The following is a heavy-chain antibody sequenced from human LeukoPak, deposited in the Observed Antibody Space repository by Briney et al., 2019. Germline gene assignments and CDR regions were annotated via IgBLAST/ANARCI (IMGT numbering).Heavy chain of an antibody. D-gene: IGHD6-6*01. CDR1: GYTLTGHY. CDR3: ARGPIGDIAARLPRTPRRGWFDP. J-gene: IGHJ5*02. CDR2: ISPNSGDT. Sequence: ASVKVSCKASGYTLTGHYMQWVRHAPGQGLELMGLISPNSGDTLHAQKFQGRVTMARDTSINTAYMELSNLRSDDTAVYYCARGPIGDIAARLPRTPRRGWFDPWGQGTLVTVSS. V-gene: IGHV1-2*02.